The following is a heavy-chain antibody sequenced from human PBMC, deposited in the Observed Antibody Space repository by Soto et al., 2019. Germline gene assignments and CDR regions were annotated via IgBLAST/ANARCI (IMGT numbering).Heavy chain of an antibody. CDR3: GRQVYGHYLGGTWFDH. CDR2: ISHDGHA. J-gene: IGHJ5*02. V-gene: IGHV4-39*01. Sequence: PSETLSLTCSILGDSISDTRFYWGWVRQSPEKGLEWIGSISHDGHAYYNPSLKSRVTLFADTSLNQFSLTMKSVTVADTPLYFCGRQVYGHYLGGTWFDHWGQGALVTVSS. D-gene: IGHD4-17*01. CDR1: GDSISDTRFY.